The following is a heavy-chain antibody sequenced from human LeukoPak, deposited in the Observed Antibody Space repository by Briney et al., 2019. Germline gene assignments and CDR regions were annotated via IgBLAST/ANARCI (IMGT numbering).Heavy chain of an antibody. CDR1: GGSISSSSYY. CDR2: IYYSGST. V-gene: IGHV4-39*07. D-gene: IGHD6-19*01. CDR3: ARGVAVSSSGWYNY. Sequence: SETLSLTCTVSGGSISSSSYYWGWIRQPPGTGLEWIGSIYYSGSTNYNPSLKSRVTISVDTSKNQFSLKLSSVTAADTAVYYCARGVAVSSSGWYNYWGQGTLVTVSS. J-gene: IGHJ4*02.